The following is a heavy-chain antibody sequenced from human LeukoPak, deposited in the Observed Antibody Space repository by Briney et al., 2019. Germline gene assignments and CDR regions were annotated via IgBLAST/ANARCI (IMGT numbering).Heavy chain of an antibody. V-gene: IGHV1-24*01. D-gene: IGHD3-22*01. Sequence: ASVKVSCKVSGYTLTELSMHWVRQAPGKGLEWMGGFDPEDGETIYAQKFQGRVTMTEDTSTDTAYVELSSLRSEDTAVYYCATDHNYYDSSPDAFDIWGQGTMVTVSS. J-gene: IGHJ3*02. CDR1: GYTLTELS. CDR3: ATDHNYYDSSPDAFDI. CDR2: FDPEDGET.